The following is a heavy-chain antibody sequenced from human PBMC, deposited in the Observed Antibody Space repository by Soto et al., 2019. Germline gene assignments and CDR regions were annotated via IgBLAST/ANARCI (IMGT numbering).Heavy chain of an antibody. CDR2: IYSGGST. Sequence: EVQLVETGGGLIQPGGSLRLSCAASGFTVSSNYMSWVRQAPGKGLEWVSVIYSGGSTYYADSVKGRFTISRDNSKNTLYLQMNGLRAEDTAVYYCARDLYGSGSYYNYFDYWGQGTLVTVSS. CDR1: GFTVSSNY. CDR3: ARDLYGSGSYYNYFDY. J-gene: IGHJ4*02. V-gene: IGHV3-53*02. D-gene: IGHD3-10*01.